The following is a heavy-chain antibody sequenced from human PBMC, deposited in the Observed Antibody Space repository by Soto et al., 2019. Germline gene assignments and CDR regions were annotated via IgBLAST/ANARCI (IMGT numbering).Heavy chain of an antibody. CDR2: IYYSGST. CDR1: GGSISSYY. V-gene: IGHV4-59*12. CDR3: AKDEGGTSWYLPLF. Sequence: PSETLSLTCTVSGGSISSYYWSWIRQPPGKGLEWIGYIYYSGSTNYNPSLKSRVTISVDPSKNQFSLKLSSVTAADTAIYYCAKDEGGTSWYLPLFWGQGTLVTVSS. D-gene: IGHD6-13*01. J-gene: IGHJ4*02.